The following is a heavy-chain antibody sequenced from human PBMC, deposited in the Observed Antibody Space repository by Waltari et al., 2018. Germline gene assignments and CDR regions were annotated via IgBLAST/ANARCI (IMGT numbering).Heavy chain of an antibody. D-gene: IGHD5-18*01. CDR1: AYSFTSYC. CDR2: IYPGDSDT. V-gene: IGHV5-51*01. J-gene: IGHJ4*02. Sequence: EVQLVQSGAEVKKPGESLKISCMGSAYSFTSYCIGWVRQMPGKGLEWMGIIYPGDSDTRYSPSFQGQVTISADKSISTAYLQWSSLKASDTAMYYCARHTRDTATPGTHFDYWGQGTLVTVSS. CDR3: ARHTRDTATPGTHFDY.